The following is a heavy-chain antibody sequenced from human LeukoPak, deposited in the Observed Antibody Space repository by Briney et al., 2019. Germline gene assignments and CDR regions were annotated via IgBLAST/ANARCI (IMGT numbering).Heavy chain of an antibody. CDR1: GGSISSSSYY. Sequence: PSETLSLTCSVSGGSISSSSYYWGWIRQPPGMGLEWIGNIYYSGSTYYNPSLKSRVTISVDTSKNQFSLKLSSVTAADTAVYYCARGNSIAAFDIWGQGTMVTVSS. V-gene: IGHV4-39*01. CDR2: IYYSGST. J-gene: IGHJ3*02. CDR3: ARGNSIAAFDI. D-gene: IGHD5-24*01.